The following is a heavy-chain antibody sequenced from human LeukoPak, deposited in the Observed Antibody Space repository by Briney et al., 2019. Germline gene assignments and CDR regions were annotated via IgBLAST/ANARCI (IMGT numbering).Heavy chain of an antibody. J-gene: IGHJ3*02. CDR1: GYTFTGYY. CDR3: ARDLGSAYPKVDAFDI. V-gene: IGHV1-2*02. Sequence: SVRLSCKASGYTFTGYYMDWVRQAPGQGLEWMGWINPNSGGSNYAQKFQGRVTITRDTSITTAYMELSRLRSDDTAVYYCARDLGSAYPKVDAFDIWGQGTMVTVSS. D-gene: IGHD3-22*01. CDR2: INPNSGGS.